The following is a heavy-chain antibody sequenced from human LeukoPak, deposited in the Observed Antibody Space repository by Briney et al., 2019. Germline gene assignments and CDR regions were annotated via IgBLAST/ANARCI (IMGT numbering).Heavy chain of an antibody. CDR2: IIPIFGTA. J-gene: IGHJ3*02. D-gene: IGHD3-3*01. Sequence: SVKLFCKVSGGTFSSYAISWVRQAAGQGLEWMGGIIPIFGTANYAQKFQGRVTITTDESTSTAYMELSSLRSEDTAVYYCARVLSATIFGVVYDAFDIWGQGTMVTVSS. CDR3: ARVLSATIFGVVYDAFDI. V-gene: IGHV1-69*05. CDR1: GGTFSSYA.